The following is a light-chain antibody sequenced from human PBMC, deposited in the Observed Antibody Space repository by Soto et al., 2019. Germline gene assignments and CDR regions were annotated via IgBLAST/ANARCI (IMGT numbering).Light chain of an antibody. CDR3: QQYKSYSTWT. Sequence: IQMTQSPSSLSASVGDRVTITCRASPDIRIDLAWYQQKPGKVHKLLIYAASTLQSGVPSRFSGSGSGTEFTLTISSLQPDDFATYYGQQYKSYSTWTFGQGTKVDIK. V-gene: IGKV1-27*01. CDR1: PDIRID. J-gene: IGKJ1*01. CDR2: AAS.